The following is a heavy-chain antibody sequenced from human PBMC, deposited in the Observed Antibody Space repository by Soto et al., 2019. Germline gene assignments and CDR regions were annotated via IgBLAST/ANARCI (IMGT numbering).Heavy chain of an antibody. Sequence: QVQLVESGGGVVQPGRSLRLSCAASGFTFSSYGMHWVRQAPGKGLEWVAVISYDGSNKYYADSVKGRFTISRDNSKNTLYLQTNSLRAEDTAVYYCAKESLDYDYVWGSYRSFDYWGQGTLVTVSS. CDR1: GFTFSSYG. V-gene: IGHV3-30*18. CDR3: AKESLDYDYVWGSYRSFDY. CDR2: ISYDGSNK. J-gene: IGHJ4*02. D-gene: IGHD3-16*02.